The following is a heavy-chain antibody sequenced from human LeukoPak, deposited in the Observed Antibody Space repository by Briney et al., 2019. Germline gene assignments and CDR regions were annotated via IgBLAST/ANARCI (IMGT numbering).Heavy chain of an antibody. CDR3: ARVTYGSGTYGAFDY. D-gene: IGHD3-10*01. Sequence: PGGSLRLSCAASGFTFSTYNMNWVRQAPGKRLEWVSSITSTSSYVFYADSVKGRFTISRDNAKNSLYLQINSLRAEDTAVYYCARVTYGSGTYGAFDYWGQGTLVTVSS. CDR2: ITSTSSYV. CDR1: GFTFSTYN. J-gene: IGHJ4*02. V-gene: IGHV3-21*04.